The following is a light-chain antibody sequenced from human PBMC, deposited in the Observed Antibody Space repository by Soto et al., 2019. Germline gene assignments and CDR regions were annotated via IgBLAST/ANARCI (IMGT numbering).Light chain of an antibody. J-gene: IGLJ2*01. CDR1: SSNIGSNT. CDR2: SNN. V-gene: IGLV1-44*01. CDR3: AAWDDSLNGVV. Sequence: QSVLTQPPSASGTPGQRVTISCSGTSSNIGSNTVNWYQQLPGTAPNILIYSNNQRPSGVPDRFSGSKSGTSASLAISGLQSEDEDDYYCAAWDDSLNGVVFGGGTKLTVL.